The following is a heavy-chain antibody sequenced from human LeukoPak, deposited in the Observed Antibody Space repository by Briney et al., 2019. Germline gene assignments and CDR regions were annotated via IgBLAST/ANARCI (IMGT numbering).Heavy chain of an antibody. Sequence: KPSETLSLTCAVAGGSISSYYWNWIRQPPGKGLEWLGYIYYSGSTNYNPSLKSRVTISIDTSKNQLSLQLTSVTAADTAVYYCATDVRGLVPYYFDFWGQGTLVTVSS. CDR3: ATDVRGLVPYYFDF. CDR1: GGSISSYY. J-gene: IGHJ4*02. D-gene: IGHD3-10*02. CDR2: IYYSGST. V-gene: IGHV4-59*01.